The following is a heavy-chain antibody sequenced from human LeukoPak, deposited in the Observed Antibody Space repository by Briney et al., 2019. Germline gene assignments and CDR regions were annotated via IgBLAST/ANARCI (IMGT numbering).Heavy chain of an antibody. V-gene: IGHV4-61*01. CDR3: ARNTPLNGMDV. J-gene: IGHJ6*02. CDR2: IYYSGST. CDR1: GGSVSSGSYY. Sequence: SETLSLTCTVSGGSVSSGSYYWSWIRQPPGKGLEWIGYIYYSGSTNYDPSLKSRVTISVDTSKNQFSLKLSSVTAADTAVYYCARNTPLNGMDVWGQGTTVTVSS.